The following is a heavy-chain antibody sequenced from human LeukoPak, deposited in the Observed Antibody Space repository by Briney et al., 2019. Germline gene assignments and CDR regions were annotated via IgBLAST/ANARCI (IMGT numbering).Heavy chain of an antibody. CDR1: GFTLSTYW. CDR2: INSEGSST. Sequence: GGSLRLSCAASGFTLSTYWMHWVRQAPGKGLVWISRINSEGSSTTYADSVKGRFTISRDNAKNILYLQMNSLRAEDTAVYHCARDPAPQGWFDSWGQGTLVTVSS. CDR3: ARDPAPQGWFDS. J-gene: IGHJ5*01. V-gene: IGHV3-74*01.